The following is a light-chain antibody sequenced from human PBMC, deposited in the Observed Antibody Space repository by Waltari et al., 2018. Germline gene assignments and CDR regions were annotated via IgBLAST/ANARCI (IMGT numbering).Light chain of an antibody. Sequence: QSAPTQPASVSPSPGPSRTLSCTGTRRDAACYTYLSWYQQHPGKAPKLMIYDVSKRPSGVSKRFSGSKAGNTASLTISGLQAEDEADYYCSSYTSSSAWVFGGGTKLTVL. CDR1: RRDAACYTY. CDR2: DVS. V-gene: IGLV2-14*01. J-gene: IGLJ3*02. CDR3: SSYTSSSAWV.